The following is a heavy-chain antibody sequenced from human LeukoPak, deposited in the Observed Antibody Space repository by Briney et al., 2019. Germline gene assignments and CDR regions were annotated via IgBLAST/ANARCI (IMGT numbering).Heavy chain of an antibody. D-gene: IGHD5-18*01. V-gene: IGHV5-51*01. J-gene: IGHJ4*02. CDR2: IYPGDSDT. CDR1: GYSFTSYW. Sequence: GESLKISCKGSGYSFTSYWIAWVRQMPGKGLEWMGIIYPGDSDTRHSPSFQGQVTISADKSITTAYLQSSSLKASDTAMYYCARQRGYSYGYSQYYFDYWGQGTLVTVSS. CDR3: ARQRGYSYGYSQYYFDY.